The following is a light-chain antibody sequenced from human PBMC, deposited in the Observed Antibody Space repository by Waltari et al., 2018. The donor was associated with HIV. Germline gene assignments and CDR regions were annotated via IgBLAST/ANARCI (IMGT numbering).Light chain of an antibody. CDR1: NSNIGNNY. CDR2: DNN. Sequence: QSVLTQPPSVSAAPGQMVTISCSGSNSNIGNNYVSWYQQLPGTAPKLLIYDNNKRPSGIPDRFSGSKSGTSATLGITGLQTGDEADYYCGTWDSSLSAGVFGGGTKLTVL. J-gene: IGLJ2*01. CDR3: GTWDSSLSAGV. V-gene: IGLV1-51*01.